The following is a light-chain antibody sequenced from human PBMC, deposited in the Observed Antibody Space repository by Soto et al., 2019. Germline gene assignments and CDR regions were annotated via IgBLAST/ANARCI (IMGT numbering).Light chain of an antibody. Sequence: AIRMTQSPSSFSASIGDRVTITCRASQGITSSLGWYQQEPGKAPQLLIYDASTLQGGVPSRFSGSGYGTQFTLTISGLQSGDFATYYCQQYHGYPPTFGGGTKVEIK. V-gene: IGKV1-8*01. CDR3: QQYHGYPPT. CDR2: DAS. J-gene: IGKJ4*01. CDR1: QGITSS.